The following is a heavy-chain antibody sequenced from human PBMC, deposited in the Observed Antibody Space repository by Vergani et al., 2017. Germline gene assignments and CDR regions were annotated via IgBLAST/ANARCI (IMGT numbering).Heavy chain of an antibody. J-gene: IGHJ4*02. Sequence: QAQLQQWGAGLLKPSETLSLTCAVYGGSFSGYYWSWIRQPPGKGLEWIGEINHSGSTNYNPSLKSRVTISVDASKNQFSLKLSSVTAADTAVYYGARGGPYWGMVMYXFDYWGQGTLVTVSS. CDR2: INHSGST. CDR1: GGSFSGYY. D-gene: IGHD7-27*01. V-gene: IGHV4-34*01. CDR3: ARGGPYWGMVMYXFDY.